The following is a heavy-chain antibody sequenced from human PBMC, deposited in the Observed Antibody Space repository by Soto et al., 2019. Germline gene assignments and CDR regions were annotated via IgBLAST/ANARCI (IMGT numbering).Heavy chain of an antibody. CDR2: INTNTGNP. V-gene: IGHV7-4-1*01. CDR1: GYTFTSYA. Sequence: QVQLVQSGSELKKPGASVKVSCKASGYTFTSYAMNWVRQAPGQGLEWMGWINTNTGNPTYAQGFTGRFVFSFDTXXSXAXXQICSLKAEDTAVYYCARGRGLLYLQTGSYYGMAVWGQGTTVTVSS. D-gene: IGHD2-15*01. J-gene: IGHJ6*02. CDR3: ARGRGLLYLQTGSYYGMAV.